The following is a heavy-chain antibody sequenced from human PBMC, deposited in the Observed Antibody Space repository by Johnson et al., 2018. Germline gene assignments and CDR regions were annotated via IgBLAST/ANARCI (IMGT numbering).Heavy chain of an antibody. CDR2: ISYDERTI. CDR3: VTVGNDDGRIVESASYRYYYGMDF. J-gene: IGHJ6*02. D-gene: IGHD2/OR15-2a*01. V-gene: IGHV3-30*04. CDR1: GFASTTYP. Sequence: VQLLESGGGVLQPGRSVRLSCVASGFASTTYPLHWVRRAPGEGLEWVAVISYDERTIYYADSVKGRFTISRDNSKNTLFRQMNSLRVEDTAVYYCVTVGNDDGRIVESASYRYYYGMDFWGQGTTVTVSS.